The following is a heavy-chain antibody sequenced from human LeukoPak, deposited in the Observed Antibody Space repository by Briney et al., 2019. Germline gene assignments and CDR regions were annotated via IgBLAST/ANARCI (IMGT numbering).Heavy chain of an antibody. V-gene: IGHV3-23*01. Sequence: LPGGSLRLSCAASGFIFSSYAMTWVRQAPGKGLEWVSAISGSGGSTYYADSVKGRFTISRDNSKNTLYLQMNSLRAEDTAVYYCAKDQWLVGYYFDYWGQGTLVTVSS. CDR2: ISGSGGST. D-gene: IGHD6-19*01. CDR3: AKDQWLVGYYFDY. J-gene: IGHJ4*02. CDR1: GFIFSSYA.